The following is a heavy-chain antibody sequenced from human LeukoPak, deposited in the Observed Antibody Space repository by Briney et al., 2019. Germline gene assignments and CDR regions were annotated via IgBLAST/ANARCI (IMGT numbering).Heavy chain of an antibody. CDR1: GFTFSSYW. CDR2: IKQDGSEK. J-gene: IGHJ5*02. CDR3: AREGPAWDPSDWFDP. D-gene: IGHD1-26*01. V-gene: IGHV3-7*03. Sequence: PGGSLRLSCAASGFTFSSYWMSWVRQAPGKGLEWVANIKQDGSEKYYVDSVKGRFTISRDNAKNSLYLQMNSLRAEDTAVYYCAREGPAWDPSDWFDPWGQGTLVTVSS.